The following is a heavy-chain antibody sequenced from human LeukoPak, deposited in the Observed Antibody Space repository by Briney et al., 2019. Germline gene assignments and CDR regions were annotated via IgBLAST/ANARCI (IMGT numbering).Heavy chain of an antibody. V-gene: IGHV3-21*06. CDR2: ISSSSSYI. Sequence: GGSLRLSCSASGFTFSSYSMNWVRQAPGKGLEWVSSISSSSSYIYYADSVKGRFTISRDNAKNSLYLQMNSLRAEDTAVYYCAREVRGSGSYAPPQLDYWGQGILVTVSS. CDR1: GFTFSSYS. J-gene: IGHJ4*02. CDR3: AREVRGSGSYAPPQLDY. D-gene: IGHD1-26*01.